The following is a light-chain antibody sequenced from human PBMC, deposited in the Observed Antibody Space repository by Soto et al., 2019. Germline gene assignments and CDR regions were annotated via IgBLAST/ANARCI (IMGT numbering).Light chain of an antibody. CDR2: GAS. CDR1: QSVANR. V-gene: IGKV3-15*01. J-gene: IGKJ1*01. CDR3: QQRSNWPRT. Sequence: EIVMTQSPATLSVSPGARATLSCRASQSVANRLAWYQHTPGQAPRLLIYGASTRVPGIPARFSGSGSGTEFTLTISGLQSEDFAVYYCQQRSNWPRTVGQGTKVDIK.